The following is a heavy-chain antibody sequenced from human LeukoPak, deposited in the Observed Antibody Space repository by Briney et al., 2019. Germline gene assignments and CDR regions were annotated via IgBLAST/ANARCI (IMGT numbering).Heavy chain of an antibody. CDR2: IIPIFGTA. CDR3: ARDRSIAAAGTWFDP. CDR1: GGTFSSYA. Sequence: RASVKVSCKASGGTFSSYAISWVRQAPGQGLEWMGGIIPIFGTANYAQKFQGRVTITTDESTSTAYMELSSLRSEDTAVYYYARDRSIAAAGTWFDPWGQGTLVTVSS. D-gene: IGHD6-13*01. V-gene: IGHV1-69*05. J-gene: IGHJ5*02.